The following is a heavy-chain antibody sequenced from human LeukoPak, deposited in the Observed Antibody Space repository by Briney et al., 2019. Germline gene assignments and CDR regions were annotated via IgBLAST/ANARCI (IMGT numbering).Heavy chain of an antibody. CDR1: GFTFSSYA. CDR2: ISGSGSST. J-gene: IGHJ4*02. CDR3: ARGGVQPVDY. V-gene: IGHV3-23*01. D-gene: IGHD2-2*01. Sequence: GGSLRLSCAASGFTFSSYAMSWVRQAPGKGLEWLSSISGSGSSTYYADSVKGRFTISRDNAKNTLYLQMNSLRDEDTSIYYCARGGVQPVDYWGQGTLVTVSS.